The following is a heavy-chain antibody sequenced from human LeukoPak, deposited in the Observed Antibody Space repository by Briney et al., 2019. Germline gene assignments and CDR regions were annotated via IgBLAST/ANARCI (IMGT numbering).Heavy chain of an antibody. CDR1: GFPFSSYT. J-gene: IGHJ4*02. Sequence: GGSLRISCVGSGFPFSSYTLFWVRQAPGKGLEWVSSISYSSSYIYYGDSVKGRFTISRDNTKNSLNLQVDSLRTEDTAVYYCASRNYGEEYWGQGTLVTVSS. V-gene: IGHV3-21*06. D-gene: IGHD4-17*01. CDR3: ASRNYGEEY. CDR2: ISYSSSYI.